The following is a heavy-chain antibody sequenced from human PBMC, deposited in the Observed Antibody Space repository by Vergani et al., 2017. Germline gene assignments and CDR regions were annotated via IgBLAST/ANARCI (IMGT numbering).Heavy chain of an antibody. Sequence: EVQLVESGGGLVQPGGSLRLSCAASGFTFSSYEMNWVRQAPGKGLEWVSYISSSGSTIYYADSLKGRFTISRDNAKNSLYLQMNSLRAEDTAVYYCARARHLMAAGTSGMDVWGQGTTVTVSS. CDR2: ISSSGSTI. CDR3: ARARHLMAAGTSGMDV. J-gene: IGHJ6*02. V-gene: IGHV3-48*03. D-gene: IGHD6-13*01. CDR1: GFTFSSYE.